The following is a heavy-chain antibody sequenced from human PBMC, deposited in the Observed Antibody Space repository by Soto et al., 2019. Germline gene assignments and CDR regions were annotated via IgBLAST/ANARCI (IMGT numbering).Heavy chain of an antibody. CDR2: INAGNGNT. CDR3: ARVSCSGGSCSRDAFDI. J-gene: IGHJ3*02. V-gene: IGHV1-3*01. D-gene: IGHD2-15*01. CDR1: GYTFTSYA. Sequence: ASVKVSCKASGYTFTSYAMHWVRQAPGQRLEWMGWINAGNGNTKYSQKFQGRVTITRDTSASTAYMELSSLRSEDTAVYYCARVSCSGGSCSRDAFDIWGQGTMVTVSS.